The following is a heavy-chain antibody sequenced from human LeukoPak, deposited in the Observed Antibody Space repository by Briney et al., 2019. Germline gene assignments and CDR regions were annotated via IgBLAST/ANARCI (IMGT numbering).Heavy chain of an antibody. Sequence: PGGSLRLSCAASGSTFNDYYMSWFRQAPGKGLEYVSYISSSGSATNSADSVKGRFSISRDNAKQTLNLQMSSLRAEDTAVYYCARVTYSSGWYYVDYWGQGILVTVSS. CDR1: GSTFNDYY. CDR3: ARVTYSSGWYYVDY. J-gene: IGHJ4*02. CDR2: ISSSGSAT. V-gene: IGHV3-11*05. D-gene: IGHD6-19*01.